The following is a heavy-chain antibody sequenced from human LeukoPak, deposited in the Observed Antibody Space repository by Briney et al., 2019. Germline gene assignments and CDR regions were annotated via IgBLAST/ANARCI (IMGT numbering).Heavy chain of an antibody. Sequence: SETLSLTCAVYGGSFSGYYWSWIRQPPGKGLEWIGEINHSGSTNYNPSLKSRVTISVDTSKNQFSLKLSSVTAADTAVYYCARARDMDRDGFDYWGQGTLVTVSS. CDR3: ARARDMDRDGFDY. CDR1: GGSFSGYY. D-gene: IGHD5-24*01. CDR2: INHSGST. J-gene: IGHJ4*02. V-gene: IGHV4-34*01.